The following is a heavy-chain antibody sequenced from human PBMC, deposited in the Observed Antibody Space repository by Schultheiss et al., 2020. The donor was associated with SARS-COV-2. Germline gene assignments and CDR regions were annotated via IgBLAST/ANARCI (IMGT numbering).Heavy chain of an antibody. CDR1: GFSLNTTGVG. V-gene: IGHV2-5*04. D-gene: IGHD5-24*01. CDR3: ARTNGYHIDY. Sequence: SGPTLVKPTQTLTLTCTFSGFSLNTTGVGVGWIRQPPGKALQWLAVIYWHDEKRYSPSLKSRLTITKDTSKKHVALTMTNMDPVDTGTYYCARTNGYHIDYWGQGTLVTVSS. CDR2: IYWHDEK. J-gene: IGHJ4*02.